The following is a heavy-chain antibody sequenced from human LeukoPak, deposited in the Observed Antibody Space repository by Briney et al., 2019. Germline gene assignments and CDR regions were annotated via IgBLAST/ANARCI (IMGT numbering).Heavy chain of an antibody. CDR3: ARQDYGDFDY. D-gene: IGHD4-17*01. V-gene: IGHV3-48*03. CDR1: GFTFSSYE. CDR2: ISSSGSTI. Sequence: GGSLRLSCAASGFTFSSYEMNWVRQAPGKGLEGVSYISSSGSTIYYADSVKGRFTISRDNAKNSLYLQMNSLRAEDTAVYYCARQDYGDFDYWGQGTLVTVSS. J-gene: IGHJ4*02.